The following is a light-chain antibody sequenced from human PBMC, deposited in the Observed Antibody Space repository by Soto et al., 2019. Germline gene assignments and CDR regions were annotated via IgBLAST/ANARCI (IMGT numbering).Light chain of an antibody. CDR3: SSYTSSSTLVV. Sequence: QSVLTQPASVSGSPGQSITISCTGTSSDVGGYNYVSWYQQHPGKAPKLMIYEVSNRPSGVSNRFSGSKSGNTASLTISGLQAEDVADYSCSSYTSSSTLVVFGGGTKVTVL. J-gene: IGLJ2*01. V-gene: IGLV2-14*01. CDR2: EVS. CDR1: SSDVGGYNY.